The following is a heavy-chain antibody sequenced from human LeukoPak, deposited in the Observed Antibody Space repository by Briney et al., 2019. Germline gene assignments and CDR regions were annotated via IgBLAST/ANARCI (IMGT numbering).Heavy chain of an antibody. Sequence: SQTLSLTCAIAGDGVSSDRSTWNWIRQSPSRGLEWLGRTYYWSKWTTDYAGSVKGRITINPDTSKNQFSLHLSSMTPEDTAIYYCAREMRETGNNWFDTWGQGTLDTVSS. CDR3: AREMRETGNNWFDT. CDR1: GDGVSSDRST. D-gene: IGHD7-27*01. V-gene: IGHV6-1*01. CDR2: TYYWSKWTT. J-gene: IGHJ5*02.